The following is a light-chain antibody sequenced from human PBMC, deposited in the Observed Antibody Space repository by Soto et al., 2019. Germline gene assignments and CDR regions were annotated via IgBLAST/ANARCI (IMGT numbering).Light chain of an antibody. Sequence: DLQMTQSPSTLSGSVGDRVTITCQASQGITNYLNWYQQKPGKAPKLLIYGASSLQSGVPSRFSGSGSGTDFTLTISSLQPDDFATYYCQQYNSYSFGQGTKVDNK. CDR2: GAS. CDR3: QQYNSYS. V-gene: IGKV1-16*01. CDR1: QGITNY. J-gene: IGKJ1*01.